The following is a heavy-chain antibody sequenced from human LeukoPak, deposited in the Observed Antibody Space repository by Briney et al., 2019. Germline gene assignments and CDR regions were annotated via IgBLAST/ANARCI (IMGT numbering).Heavy chain of an antibody. V-gene: IGHV3-7*01. CDR3: ARDSPTQKYYYYYYGMDV. Sequence: GGSLRLSCAASGFTLSSYWMSWVRQAPGKGLEGVANIKQDGSEKYYVDSVKGRFTISRDNAKNSLYLQMNSLRAEDTAAYYCARDSPTQKYYYYYYGMDVWGQGTTVTVSS. J-gene: IGHJ6*02. CDR1: GFTLSSYW. CDR2: IKQDGSEK.